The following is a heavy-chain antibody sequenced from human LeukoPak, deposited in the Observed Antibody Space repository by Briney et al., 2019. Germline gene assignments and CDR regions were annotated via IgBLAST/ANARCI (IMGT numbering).Heavy chain of an antibody. J-gene: IGHJ4*02. CDR2: IYSGGST. D-gene: IGHD4-17*01. V-gene: IGHV3-66*01. CDR3: ARGATVTGFGLFDY. CDR1: GFTVSSNY. Sequence: GGSLRLSCAASGFTVSSNYMSWVRQAPGKGLEWVSVIYSGGSTYYADSVKGRFTISRDNSKNTLYLQMSSLRAEDTAVYYCARGATVTGFGLFDYWGQGTLVTVSS.